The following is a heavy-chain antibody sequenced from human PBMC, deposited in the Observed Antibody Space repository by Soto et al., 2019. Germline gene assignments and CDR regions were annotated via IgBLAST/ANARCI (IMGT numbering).Heavy chain of an antibody. J-gene: IGHJ5*02. V-gene: IGHV3-48*01. D-gene: IGHD2-15*01. CDR2: ISSSSTTK. Sequence: EVQLVESGGGLVQPGGSLRLSCAACGFTFSSYSMNWVRQAPGKGLEWVSYISSSSTTKYYADSVKGRFTISRDNAKNSLYLQMNSLRAEDTAVYYCARDGCSGSNCLNWFDPWGQGTLVTVSS. CDR1: GFTFSSYS. CDR3: ARDGCSGSNCLNWFDP.